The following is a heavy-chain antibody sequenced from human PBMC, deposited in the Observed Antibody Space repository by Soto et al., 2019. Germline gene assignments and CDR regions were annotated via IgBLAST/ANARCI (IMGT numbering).Heavy chain of an antibody. CDR3: ARVTSMVRGVIDNWLDP. J-gene: IGHJ5*02. Sequence: QVPLVQSGAEVQKPGSSVTVSCKASGGTFSSYAIHWVRQAPGQGLEWMGGIIPMYGPAKYAQRFQGRVTITADESTTTVYIELTSMTSQDTAVYYCARVTSMVRGVIDNWLDPWGHGTLVTVSS. V-gene: IGHV1-69*01. CDR2: IIPMYGPA. CDR1: GGTFSSYA. D-gene: IGHD3-10*01.